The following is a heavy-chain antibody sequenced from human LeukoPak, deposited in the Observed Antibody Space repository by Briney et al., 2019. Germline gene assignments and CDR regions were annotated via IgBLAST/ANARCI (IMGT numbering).Heavy chain of an antibody. V-gene: IGHV1-18*01. J-gene: IGHJ1*01. D-gene: IGHD6-19*01. Sequence: ASVKVFCKASGYTFTSYGISWVRQAPGQGLEWMGWISAYNGNANYAQKLQGRVTMTTDTSTSTAYMELRSLRSDDTAVYYCARDIAYSSGWSYEYFQHWGQGTLVTVSS. CDR2: ISAYNGNA. CDR1: GYTFTSYG. CDR3: ARDIAYSSGWSYEYFQH.